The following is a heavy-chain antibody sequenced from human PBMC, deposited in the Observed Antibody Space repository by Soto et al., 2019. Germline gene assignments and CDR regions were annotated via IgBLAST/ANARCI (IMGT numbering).Heavy chain of an antibody. V-gene: IGHV2-70*11. CDR2: IDWDDDK. Sequence: SGPTLGNPTQTLTLAGTGCWFSLSTCGMCVRWIRQPPGKALEWLARIDWDDDKYYSTSLKTRLTISKDTSKNQVVLTMTNMDPVDTAPYYCARSLASYYDFWSGYYPYGMDVWCQGT. CDR3: ARSLASYYDFWSGYYPYGMDV. J-gene: IGHJ6*02. D-gene: IGHD3-3*01. CDR1: WFSLSTCGMC.